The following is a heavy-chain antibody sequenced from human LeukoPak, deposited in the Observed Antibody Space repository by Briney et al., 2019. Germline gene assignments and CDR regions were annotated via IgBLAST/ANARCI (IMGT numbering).Heavy chain of an antibody. CDR3: AREMGPVAVAGTDFDY. V-gene: IGHV4-38-2*02. D-gene: IGHD6-19*01. Sequence: SETLSLTCAVSGYSISSGYYWGWIRQPPGKGLEWIGSIYHSGSTYYNPSLKSRVTISVDTSKNQFSLKLSSVTAADTAVYYCAREMGPVAVAGTDFDYWGQGTLVTVSS. CDR1: GYSISSGYY. J-gene: IGHJ4*02. CDR2: IYHSGST.